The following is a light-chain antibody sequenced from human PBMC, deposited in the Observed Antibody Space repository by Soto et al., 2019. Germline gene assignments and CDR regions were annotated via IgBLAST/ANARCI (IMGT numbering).Light chain of an antibody. V-gene: IGKV3-20*01. CDR2: GAS. CDR3: PHYRTS. Sequence: EIVLTQSPGTLSLSTGERATLSCRASQSGSSSYLAWYQQKPGQAPRQLIYGASIRATGIPDRFSGSGSGTDFTLTITRLEPEDLAVYYCPHYRTSFGGGTRVEI. CDR1: QSGSSSY. J-gene: IGKJ4*01.